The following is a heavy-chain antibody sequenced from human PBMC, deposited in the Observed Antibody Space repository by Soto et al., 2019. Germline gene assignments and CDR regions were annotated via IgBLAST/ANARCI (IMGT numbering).Heavy chain of an antibody. CDR1: GFSLSSYE. D-gene: IGHD3-22*01. CDR2: ISSSGSTI. J-gene: IGHJ4*02. Sequence: GSLRLPCAPSGFSLSSYEMIWVGQAPGKGLEWVSYISSSGSTIYYADSVKGRFTISRDNAKNSLYLQMNSLRAEDTAVYYCERVGTCYDSSGYYYWGQGTLVTGSS. V-gene: IGHV3-48*03. CDR3: ERVGTCYDSSGYYY.